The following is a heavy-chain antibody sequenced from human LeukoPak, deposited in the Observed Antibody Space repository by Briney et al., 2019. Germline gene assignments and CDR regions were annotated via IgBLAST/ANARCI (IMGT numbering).Heavy chain of an antibody. V-gene: IGHV3-53*01. D-gene: IGHD5-24*01. CDR1: GFTVGSNY. J-gene: IGHJ4*02. Sequence: GGSLRLSCAASGFTVGSNYMSWVRQAPGKGLEWVSVIYSGGSTYYADSVKGRFTISRDNSKNTLYLQMNSLRAEDRAVYYCARAEKATIFDYWGQGTLVTVSS. CDR2: IYSGGST. CDR3: ARAEKATIFDY.